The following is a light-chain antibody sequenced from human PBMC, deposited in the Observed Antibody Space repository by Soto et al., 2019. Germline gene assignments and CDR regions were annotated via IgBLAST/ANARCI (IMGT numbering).Light chain of an antibody. CDR1: QSVSSN. J-gene: IGKJ1*01. V-gene: IGKV3-11*01. CDR2: GAS. Sequence: EIVMTQSPATLSVSPGERATLSCRASQSVSSNLAWYQQKPGQAPRLLIYGASNRATGIPARFSGSGSGTDFTLTISSLEPEDFAVYYCQQRSNWPPGGTFGQGTKVDIK. CDR3: QQRSNWPPGGT.